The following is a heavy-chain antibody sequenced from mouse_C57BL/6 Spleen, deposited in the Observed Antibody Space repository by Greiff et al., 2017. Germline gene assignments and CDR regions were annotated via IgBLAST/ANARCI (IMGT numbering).Heavy chain of an antibody. J-gene: IGHJ2*01. CDR2: ISYDGSN. CDR3: AREGSYYGLYFDY. Sequence: EVKLQESGPGLVKPSQSLSLTCSFTGYSITSGYYWNWIRQFPGNKLEWMGYISYDGSNNYHPSLKNRIAITRDTSKNQFCLKLNSVTTEDTATYYCAREGSYYGLYFDYWGQGTTLTVSS. CDR1: GYSITSGYY. D-gene: IGHD1-1*01. V-gene: IGHV3-6*01.